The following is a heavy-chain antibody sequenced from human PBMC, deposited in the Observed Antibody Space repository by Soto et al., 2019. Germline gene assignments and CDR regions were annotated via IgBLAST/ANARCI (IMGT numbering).Heavy chain of an antibody. CDR2: IYYSGST. Sequence: PSETLSLTCTVSGGSISSGGYYWSWIRQHPGKGLEWIGYIYYSGSTYYSPSLKSRVTISVDTSKNQFSLKLSSVTAADTAVYYCARASLVVAASTNWFDPWGQGTLVTVSS. CDR1: GGSISSGGYY. D-gene: IGHD2-15*01. J-gene: IGHJ5*02. V-gene: IGHV4-31*03. CDR3: ARASLVVAASTNWFDP.